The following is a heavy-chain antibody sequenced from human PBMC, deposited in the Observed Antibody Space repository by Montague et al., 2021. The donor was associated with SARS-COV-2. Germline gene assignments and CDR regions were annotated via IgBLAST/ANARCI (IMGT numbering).Heavy chain of an antibody. CDR3: VRMGAAHRLNNWFDP. J-gene: IGHJ5*02. V-gene: IGHV4-39*01. Sequence: SETLSLTCSVSGASISTSTDHWAWIRQSPGKGLEWVGSFSYSDSTHYNPSLRSRVTISVDSSKNQFSLNLISVTAADTAVYFCVRMGAAHRLNNWFDPWGQGALVTVSS. CDR1: GASISTSTDH. D-gene: IGHD1-26*01. CDR2: FSYSDST.